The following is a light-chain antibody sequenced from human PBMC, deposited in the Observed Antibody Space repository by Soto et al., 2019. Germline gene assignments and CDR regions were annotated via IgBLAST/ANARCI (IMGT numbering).Light chain of an antibody. CDR2: DNN. J-gene: IGLJ3*02. CDR3: ATWESSLSADWV. V-gene: IGLV1-51*01. CDR1: GSNIGKNY. Sequence: QSVLTQPPSVSAAPGQKVTISCSGSGSNIGKNYVSWYQQLPGTAPKLLIYDNNKRPSGIPDRFSGSKAGTSATLDITGLQTGDEADYYCATWESSLSADWVFGGGTKVTVL.